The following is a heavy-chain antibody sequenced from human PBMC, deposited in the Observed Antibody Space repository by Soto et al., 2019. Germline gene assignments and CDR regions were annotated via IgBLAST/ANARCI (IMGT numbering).Heavy chain of an antibody. CDR1: GFAFSTYW. V-gene: IGHV3-7*04. D-gene: IGHD2-15*01. CDR2: IKQDGTEK. CDR3: ARNQWSFSN. Sequence: GGSLRLSCAASGFAFSTYWMSWVRQAPGRGLEWVANIKQDGTEKHYLDSVKGRFTISRDNAKNSLYLQMSDLRAEDTAVYYCARNQWSFSNWGQGDLVTVSS. J-gene: IGHJ4*02.